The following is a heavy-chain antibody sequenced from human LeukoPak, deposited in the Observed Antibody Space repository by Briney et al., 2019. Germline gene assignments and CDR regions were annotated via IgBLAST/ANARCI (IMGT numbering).Heavy chain of an antibody. CDR1: GFTFSSYG. D-gene: IGHD3-3*01. CDR2: ISDSGVGT. CDR3: AKIGRSYDFWTGYYEEEVDYMDV. Sequence: GGSLRLSCAASGFTFSSYGMNWVRQAPGKGLEWVSGISDSGVGTKHADSVKGRFTISRDNSKNTLYLQMNSLRAEDTAVYYCAKIGRSYDFWTGYYEEEVDYMDVWGKGTTVIVSS. J-gene: IGHJ6*03. V-gene: IGHV3-23*01.